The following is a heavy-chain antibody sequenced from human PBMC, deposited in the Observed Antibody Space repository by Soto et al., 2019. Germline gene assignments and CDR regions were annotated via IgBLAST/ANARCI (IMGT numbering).Heavy chain of an antibody. J-gene: IGHJ5*02. CDR2: INSDGSST. D-gene: IGHD6-13*01. CDR3: ARDHPIAAAAYNWFDP. V-gene: IGHV3-74*01. CDR1: GFTFSSYW. Sequence: PWGSLRLSCAASGFTFSSYWMHWVRQAPGKGLVWVSRINSDGSSTSYADSVKGRFTISRDNAKNTLYLQMNSLRAEDTAVYYCARDHPIAAAAYNWFDPWGQGTLVTASS.